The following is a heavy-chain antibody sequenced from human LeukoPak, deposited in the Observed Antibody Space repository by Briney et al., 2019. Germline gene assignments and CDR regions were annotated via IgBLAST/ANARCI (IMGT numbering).Heavy chain of an antibody. Sequence: PGGSLRLSCAASGFTFSSYGMHWVRQAPGKGLEWVALIWYDGSKYYADSVKGRFTISRDNAKNSLYLQMNSLRAEDTALYYCAKSAPADDYSNYNDAFDIWGQGTMVTVSS. D-gene: IGHD4-11*01. CDR3: AKSAPADDYSNYNDAFDI. V-gene: IGHV3-30*02. J-gene: IGHJ3*02. CDR1: GFTFSSYG. CDR2: IWYDGSK.